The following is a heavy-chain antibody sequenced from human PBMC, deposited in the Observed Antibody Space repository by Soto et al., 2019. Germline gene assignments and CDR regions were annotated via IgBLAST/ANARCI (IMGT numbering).Heavy chain of an antibody. CDR1: GGSISSYY. CDR2: IFYTGST. V-gene: IGHV4-59*01. Sequence: LSLTCTVSGGSISSYYWSWIRQPPGKGLEWIGYIFYTGSTNYNPSLKSRVTMSIDTSQNQFSLTLSSVTTADTAVYYCARGRISEAALSRVYFDYWGQGTLVTVSS. J-gene: IGHJ4*02. D-gene: IGHD6-13*01. CDR3: ARGRISEAALSRVYFDY.